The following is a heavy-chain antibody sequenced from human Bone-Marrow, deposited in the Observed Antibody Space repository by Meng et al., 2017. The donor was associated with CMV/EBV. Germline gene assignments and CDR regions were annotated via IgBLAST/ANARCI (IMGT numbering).Heavy chain of an antibody. Sequence: GESLKISCAASGFTFSRYWMSWVRQAPGKGLEWVANIKQDGSEKHYVDSVKGRFTISRDNSKNTMYLQMNSLRAEDTALYYCAKERGGYCSGGSCYEADYWGQGTLVTVSS. CDR2: IKQDGSEK. CDR3: AKERGGYCSGGSCYEADY. CDR1: GFTFSRYW. D-gene: IGHD2-15*01. J-gene: IGHJ4*02. V-gene: IGHV3-7*03.